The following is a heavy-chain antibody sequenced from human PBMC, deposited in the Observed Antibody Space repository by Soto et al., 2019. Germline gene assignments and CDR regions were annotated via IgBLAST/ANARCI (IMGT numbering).Heavy chain of an antibody. CDR3: AGCSDVVGASDVFEM. J-gene: IGHJ3*02. V-gene: IGHV1-18*01. D-gene: IGHD1-26*01. Sequence: QAQLVQSGAEVQNPGASVKVSCKASGYSFPSHGINWVRQAPGQGLEWMGWVSPYNGNTNYAQNLQGRVTMTTDTSTSTAYMELRSLRSDDTAVHYCAGCSDVVGASDVFEMWGQGTRVTVSS. CDR1: GYSFPSHG. CDR2: VSPYNGNT.